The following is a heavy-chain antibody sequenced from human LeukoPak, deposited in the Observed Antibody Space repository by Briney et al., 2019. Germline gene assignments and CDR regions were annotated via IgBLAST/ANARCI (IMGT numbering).Heavy chain of an antibody. CDR3: ARGGYTYGWGAFDI. V-gene: IGHV3-23*01. CDR2: IVGSGSSA. Sequence: GESLRLSCAASGFPFSSYAMTWVRQAPGKGPEWVSAIVGSGSSAYYADSVKGRFTISRDNSKNTLYLQMNSLRAEDTALYYCARGGYTYGWGAFDIWGQGTRVTVSS. D-gene: IGHD5-18*01. CDR1: GFPFSSYA. J-gene: IGHJ3*02.